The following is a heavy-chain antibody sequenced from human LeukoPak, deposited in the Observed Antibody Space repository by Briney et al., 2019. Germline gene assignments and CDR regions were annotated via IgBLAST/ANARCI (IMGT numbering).Heavy chain of an antibody. CDR1: GGTFSSYA. D-gene: IGHD1-26*01. V-gene: IGHV1-69*05. J-gene: IGHJ4*02. Sequence: SVKVSCKASGGTFSSYAISWVRQAPGQGLEWMGGIIPIFGTANYAQKFQGRVTITTDESTRTAYMELSSLRSEDTAVYYCARDVVGAHYFDYWGQGTLVTVSS. CDR2: IIPIFGTA. CDR3: ARDVVGAHYFDY.